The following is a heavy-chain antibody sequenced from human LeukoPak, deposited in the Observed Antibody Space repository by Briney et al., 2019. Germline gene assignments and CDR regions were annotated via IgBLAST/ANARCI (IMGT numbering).Heavy chain of an antibody. CDR2: FSSGGDT. Sequence: GVSLRLSCAASGFIVSNFYMAWVRQAPGKGLEWVSVFSSGGDTYYAESVKGRFTIYRDNSKNTLYLQISSLRAEDTAVYYCARVALYALDVWGQGTVVTVSS. V-gene: IGHV3-53*01. CDR1: GFIVSNFY. CDR3: ARVALYALDV. D-gene: IGHD3-16*01. J-gene: IGHJ3*01.